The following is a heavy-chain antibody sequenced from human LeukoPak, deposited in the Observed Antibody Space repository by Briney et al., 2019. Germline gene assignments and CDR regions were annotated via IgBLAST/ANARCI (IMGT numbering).Heavy chain of an antibody. Sequence: ASVKVSCKASRYTFTSYAMNWVRQAPGQGLEWMGWINTNTGNPTYAQGFTGRFVFSLDTSVSTAYLQISSLKAEDTAVYYCARVSWPPGSSWYYFDYWGQGTLVTVTS. D-gene: IGHD3-10*01. CDR2: INTNTGNP. CDR1: RYTFTSYA. V-gene: IGHV7-4-1*02. J-gene: IGHJ4*02. CDR3: ARVSWPPGSSWYYFDY.